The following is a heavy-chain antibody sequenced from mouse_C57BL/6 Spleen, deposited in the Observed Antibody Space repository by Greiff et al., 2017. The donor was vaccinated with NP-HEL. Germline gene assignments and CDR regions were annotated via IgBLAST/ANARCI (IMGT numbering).Heavy chain of an antibody. Sequence: VQLQQPGAELVRPGSSVKLSCKASGYTFTSYWMHWVKQRPIQGLEWIGNIDPSDSETHYNQKFKDKATLTVDKSSSTAYMQLSSLTSEDSAVYYCARSGDYDGYYFDYWGQGTTLTVSS. CDR3: ARSGDYDGYYFDY. D-gene: IGHD2-4*01. V-gene: IGHV1-52*01. J-gene: IGHJ2*01. CDR2: IDPSDSET. CDR1: GYTFTSYW.